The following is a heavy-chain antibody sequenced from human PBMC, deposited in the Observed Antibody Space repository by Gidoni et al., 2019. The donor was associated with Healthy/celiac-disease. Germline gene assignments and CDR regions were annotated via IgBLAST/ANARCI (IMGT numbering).Heavy chain of an antibody. J-gene: IGHJ4*02. Sequence: QVQLVQSGAEVKKPGASVKVSCKASGYTFTSYGISWVRQAPGQGLEWMGWISAYNGNTNYAQKLQGRVTMTTDTSTSTAYMELRSLRSDDTAVYYCARDLRILGIAVAGTDSDYWGQGTLVTVSS. CDR3: ARDLRILGIAVAGTDSDY. CDR1: GYTFTSYG. D-gene: IGHD6-19*01. V-gene: IGHV1-18*04. CDR2: ISAYNGNT.